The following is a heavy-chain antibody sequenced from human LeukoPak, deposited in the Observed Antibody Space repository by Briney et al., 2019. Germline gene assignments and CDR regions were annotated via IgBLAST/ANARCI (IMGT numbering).Heavy chain of an antibody. D-gene: IGHD2-2*01. J-gene: IGHJ5*02. CDR3: ARVGGYQLQSGWFDP. V-gene: IGHV1-46*01. CDR1: GYTFTSYY. CDR2: INPSGGST. Sequence: GASVKVSCKASGYTFTSYYMHWVRQAPGQGLEWMGIINPSGGSTSYAQKFQGRVTMTRDTSTSTVYMELSSLRSEDTAVYYCARVGGYQLQSGWFDPWGQGTLVTVSS.